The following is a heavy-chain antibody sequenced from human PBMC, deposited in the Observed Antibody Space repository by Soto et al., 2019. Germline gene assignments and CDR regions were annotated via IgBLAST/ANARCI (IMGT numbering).Heavy chain of an antibody. Sequence: QVQLVESGGGVVQPGRSLRLSCAASGFTFSSYGMHWVRQAPAKGLEWVAVISYDGSNKYYADSVKGRFTISRDNSKNTLYLQMNSLRAEDTAVYYCARSGYSYGSYYFDYWGQGTLVTVSS. V-gene: IGHV3-30*03. J-gene: IGHJ4*02. CDR3: ARSGYSYGSYYFDY. CDR1: GFTFSSYG. D-gene: IGHD5-18*01. CDR2: ISYDGSNK.